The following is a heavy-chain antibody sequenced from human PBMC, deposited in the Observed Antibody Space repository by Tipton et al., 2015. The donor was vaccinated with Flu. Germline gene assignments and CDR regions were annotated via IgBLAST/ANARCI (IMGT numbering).Heavy chain of an antibody. J-gene: IGHJ5*02. CDR2: IYHSGST. V-gene: IGHV4-38-2*02. Sequence: TLSLTCTVSGYSISSGYYWGWIRQPPGKGLEWIGSIYHSGSTYYNPSLKSRVTISVDTSKNQFSLKLSSVTAADTAVYYCARERGGSYLRWFDPWGQGTLVTVSS. D-gene: IGHD1-26*01. CDR3: ARERGGSYLRWFDP. CDR1: GYSISSGYY.